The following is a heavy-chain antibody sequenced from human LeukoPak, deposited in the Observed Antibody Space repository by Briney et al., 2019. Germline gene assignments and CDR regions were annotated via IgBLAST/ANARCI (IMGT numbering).Heavy chain of an antibody. J-gene: IGHJ4*02. V-gene: IGHV4-34*01. CDR3: AASLWFGVNPEY. D-gene: IGHD3-10*01. CDR2: IHRSGNT. CDR1: NGSFNGYY. Sequence: PSETLSLPCGVYNGSFNGYYWTWIRQPPGKGLEWIGEIHRSGNTNYHPSLRSRVTISVDTSKNHVYLTLNSVAAADTAIYYCAASLWFGVNPEYWGQGTLVTVSS.